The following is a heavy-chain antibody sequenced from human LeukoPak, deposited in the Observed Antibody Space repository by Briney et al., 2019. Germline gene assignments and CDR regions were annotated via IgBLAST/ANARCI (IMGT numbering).Heavy chain of an antibody. CDR2: ISYDGSNK. Sequence: PGRSLRLSCAASGFTFSSYAMHWVRQAPGKGLEWVAVISYDGSNKYYADSVKGRFTISRDNSKNTLYLQVSSLRAEDTAVYYCASQDPNGEGYFDYWGQGTLVTVSS. CDR3: ASQDPNGEGYFDY. V-gene: IGHV3-30-3*01. D-gene: IGHD4-17*01. CDR1: GFTFSSYA. J-gene: IGHJ4*02.